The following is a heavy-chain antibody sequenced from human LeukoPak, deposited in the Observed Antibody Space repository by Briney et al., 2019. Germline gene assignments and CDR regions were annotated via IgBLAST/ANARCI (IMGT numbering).Heavy chain of an antibody. Sequence: SETLSLTCTVSGGSISSSSYYWSWIRQPAGKGLEWIGYIYYSGTTNYNPSLKSRVTISVDTSKNQFSLKLSSVTAADTAVYYCARGVYTAAAQYGYWGQGTLVTVSS. CDR3: ARGVYTAAAQYGY. V-gene: IGHV4-61*01. CDR2: IYYSGTT. CDR1: GGSISSSSYY. D-gene: IGHD6-13*01. J-gene: IGHJ4*02.